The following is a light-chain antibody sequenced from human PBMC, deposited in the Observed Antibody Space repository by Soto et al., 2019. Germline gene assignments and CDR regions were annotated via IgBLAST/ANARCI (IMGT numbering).Light chain of an antibody. CDR3: ASYTTSSTYV. V-gene: IGLV2-14*01. J-gene: IGLJ1*01. Sequence: QSVLTHPASVSESPGQSIAIACTGTSSDACGYSYVSWYQQQPGKAPKLVISDVSNRPSGVSDRFSGSKSGNKASLTISGLQTEDEADYYCASYTTSSTYVFGTGTKVTVL. CDR2: DVS. CDR1: SSDACGYSY.